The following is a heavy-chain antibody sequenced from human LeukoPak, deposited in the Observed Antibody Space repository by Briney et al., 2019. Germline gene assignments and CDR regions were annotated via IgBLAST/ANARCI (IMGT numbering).Heavy chain of an antibody. D-gene: IGHD1-26*01. CDR3: ARGRIVGTTSPFDY. Sequence: GGSLRLSCAASGFTFSNYWMHWVRQAPGKGLVWVSRINTDGSSTDYADSVKGRFTISRDNAKNTLYLQMNSLRAEGTAVYYCARGRIVGTTSPFDYWGQGTLLTVSS. V-gene: IGHV3-74*01. CDR1: GFTFSNYW. CDR2: INTDGSST. J-gene: IGHJ4*02.